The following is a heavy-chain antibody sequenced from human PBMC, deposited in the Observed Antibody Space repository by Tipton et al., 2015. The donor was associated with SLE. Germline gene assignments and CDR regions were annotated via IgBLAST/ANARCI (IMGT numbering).Heavy chain of an antibody. Sequence: TLSLTCSVSGGSISTNYWIWIRQPPGKGLEWIGEINHSGNIYYNPSLKSRVTISVDTSKRQFSLKMSSVTAADTAVYYCARPPEYGKDVWGKGTTVTVSS. J-gene: IGHJ6*04. CDR1: GGSISTNY. CDR2: INHSGNI. CDR3: ARPPEYGKDV. V-gene: IGHV4-34*01.